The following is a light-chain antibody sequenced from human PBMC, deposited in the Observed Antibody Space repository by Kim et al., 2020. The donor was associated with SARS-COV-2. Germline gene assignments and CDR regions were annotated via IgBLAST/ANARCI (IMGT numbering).Light chain of an antibody. CDR1: NCDSFGCSY. J-gene: IGLJ1*01. V-gene: IGLV2-14*03. CDR3: SSLTGSNKFV. Sequence: QSALTQPASVSGSPGQSITISCAGTNCDSFGCSYISWYQQHPGKAPKLMIYDINRRPAGVSDRFSGSKSANTASLTISGLQAEDEADYYCSSLTGSNKFVFGAGTKVTVL. CDR2: DIN.